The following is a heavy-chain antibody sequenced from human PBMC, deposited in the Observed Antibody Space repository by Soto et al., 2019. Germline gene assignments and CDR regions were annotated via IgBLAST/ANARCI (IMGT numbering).Heavy chain of an antibody. D-gene: IGHD6-19*01. Sequence: EVQLLESGGGLVQPGGSLRLSCAASGFTFSSYAMSWVRQAPGKGLEWVSAISGSGGSTYYADSVKGRFTISRDNSKTTLYLQMNSLRAEDTAVYYCAKDPGRGSGWFDYWGQGTLVTVSS. CDR3: AKDPGRGSGWFDY. CDR1: GFTFSSYA. V-gene: IGHV3-23*01. CDR2: ISGSGGST. J-gene: IGHJ4*02.